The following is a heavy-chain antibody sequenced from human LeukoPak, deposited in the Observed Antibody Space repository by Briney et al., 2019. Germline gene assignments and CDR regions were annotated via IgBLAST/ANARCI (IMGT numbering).Heavy chain of an antibody. J-gene: IGHJ4*02. V-gene: IGHV1-46*01. Sequence: ASVKVSCKASGYTFTSYYMHWVRQAPGQGLEWMGIISPSSGSTSNAQKFQGRVTMTRDTSTSTVYLELSNLRSDDTAVYYCARDGEYYDSRGSYFDSWGQGTLVTVSS. D-gene: IGHD3-22*01. CDR2: ISPSSGST. CDR1: GYTFTSYY. CDR3: ARDGEYYDSRGSYFDS.